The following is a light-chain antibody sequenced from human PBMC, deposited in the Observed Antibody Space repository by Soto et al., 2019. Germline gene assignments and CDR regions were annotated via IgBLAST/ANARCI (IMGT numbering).Light chain of an antibody. CDR3: QQGYSTPRT. Sequence: DIQMTQSPSSLSASVGDRVTITCRASQPITKYLNWYQQKPGKAPELLIYAASSLQSVVPSRLSGTESGTDFTLTISSLQPEDFATYYCQQGYSTPRTLGQGTKVDIK. V-gene: IGKV1-39*01. CDR2: AAS. CDR1: QPITKY. J-gene: IGKJ1*01.